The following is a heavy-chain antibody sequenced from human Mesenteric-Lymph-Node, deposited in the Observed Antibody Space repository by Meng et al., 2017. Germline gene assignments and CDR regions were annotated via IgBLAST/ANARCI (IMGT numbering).Heavy chain of an antibody. D-gene: IGHD3-9*01. CDR2: IGTVGDT. CDR1: GFTVRNYD. V-gene: IGHV3-13*01. J-gene: IGHJ4*02. Sequence: EVQRVESGGGLVQPGGSLSLSCAASGFTVRNYDMHWVRQATGEGLEWVAAIGTVGDTYYPGSVKGRFTISRDDAKNSLYLQMNSLRAGDTGVYYCVREALGVDWQPLDHWGQGTLVTVSS. CDR3: VREALGVDWQPLDH.